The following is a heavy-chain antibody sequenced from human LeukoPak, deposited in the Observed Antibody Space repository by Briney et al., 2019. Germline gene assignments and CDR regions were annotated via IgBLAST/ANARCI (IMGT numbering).Heavy chain of an antibody. CDR3: ARDGRLAAAGAFDY. CDR1: GFTFSSYG. V-gene: IGHV3-48*01. J-gene: IGHJ4*02. D-gene: IGHD6-13*01. Sequence: PGGSLRLSCAASGFTFSSYGMHWVRQAPGKGLEWVSYISSSGSTIYYADSVKGRFTISRDNAKNSLYLQMNSLRAEDTAVYYCARDGRLAAAGAFDYWGQGTLVTVSS. CDR2: ISSSGSTI.